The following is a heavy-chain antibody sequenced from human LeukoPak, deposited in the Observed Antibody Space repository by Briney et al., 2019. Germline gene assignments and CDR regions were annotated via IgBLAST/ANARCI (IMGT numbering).Heavy chain of an antibody. CDR2: ISSIGSTI. Sequence: GRSLTLSCAASGFTFSSYAMNWARQAPGRGLEDFSYISSIGSTIYYADSVKGRFTISRDNAKNSLYLQMNSLRAEDTAVYYCARDRDSSGYGFDYWGQGTLVTVSS. J-gene: IGHJ4*02. V-gene: IGHV3-48*03. CDR1: GFTFSSYA. CDR3: ARDRDSSGYGFDY. D-gene: IGHD3-22*01.